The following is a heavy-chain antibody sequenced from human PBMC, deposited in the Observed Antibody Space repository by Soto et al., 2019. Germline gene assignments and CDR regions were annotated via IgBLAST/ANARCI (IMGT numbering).Heavy chain of an antibody. CDR3: TTGIYYDILTGYHNVAY. Sequence: GGSLRLSCVASGFNLSYPWMTWVRQAAGKGLEWVGRIKSKTDGGTADYAAPVKGRATISRDDSKNTVYLQMNSLKTEDTAVYYCTTGIYYDILTGYHNVAYWGQGALVTVSS. J-gene: IGHJ4*02. CDR1: GFNLSYPW. D-gene: IGHD3-9*01. CDR2: IKSKTDGGTA. V-gene: IGHV3-15*01.